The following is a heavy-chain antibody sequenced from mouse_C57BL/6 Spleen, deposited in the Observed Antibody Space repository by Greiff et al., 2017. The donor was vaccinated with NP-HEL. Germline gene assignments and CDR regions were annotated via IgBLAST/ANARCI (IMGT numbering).Heavy chain of an antibody. CDR1: GYTFTDYN. V-gene: IGHV1-18*01. Sequence: VQLQQSGPELVKPGASVKIPCKASGYTFTDYNMDWVKQSHGKSLEWIGDINPNNGGTIYNQKFKGKATLTVDKSSSTAYMELRSLTSEDTAVYYCARQEYDGSSSQGYYAMDYWGQGTSVTVAS. J-gene: IGHJ4*01. CDR2: INPNNGGT. CDR3: ARQEYDGSSSQGYYAMDY. D-gene: IGHD1-1*01.